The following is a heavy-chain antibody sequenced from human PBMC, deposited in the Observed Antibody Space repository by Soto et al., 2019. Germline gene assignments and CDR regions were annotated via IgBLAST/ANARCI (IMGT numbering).Heavy chain of an antibody. CDR2: IYYSGST. J-gene: IGHJ4*02. D-gene: IGHD5-12*01. Sequence: TLSLTCTVSGGSISSGDYYWSWIRQPPGKGLEWIGYIYYSGSTYYNPSLKSRVTISVDTSKNQFSLKLSSVTAADTAVYYCARRPASGYDREYYFDYWGQGTLVTVSS. CDR1: GGSISSGDYY. V-gene: IGHV4-30-4*01. CDR3: ARRPASGYDREYYFDY.